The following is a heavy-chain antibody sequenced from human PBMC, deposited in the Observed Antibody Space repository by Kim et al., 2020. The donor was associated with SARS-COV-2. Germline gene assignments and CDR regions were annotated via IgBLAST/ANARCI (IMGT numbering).Heavy chain of an antibody. V-gene: IGHV4-59*01. Sequence: NPSLKSRVSISVDTSKNQFSLKLRSVTAADTAVYYCARVPSPLTGYYFDYWGQGTLVTVSS. J-gene: IGHJ4*02. D-gene: IGHD7-27*01. CDR3: ARVPSPLTGYYFDY.